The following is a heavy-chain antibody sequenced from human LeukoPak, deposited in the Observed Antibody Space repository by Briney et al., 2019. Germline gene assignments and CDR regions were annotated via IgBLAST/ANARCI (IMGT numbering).Heavy chain of an antibody. CDR2: ISGSGGST. CDR3: ASSSGSSVSSGGSCPDAFDI. J-gene: IGHJ3*02. CDR1: GFTFSSYA. Sequence: GGSLRLSCAASGFTFSSYAMSWVRQAPGKGLEWVSAISGSGGSTYYADSVKGRFTISRDNSKNTLYLQMNGLRAEDTAVYYCASSSGSSVSSGGSCPDAFDIWGQGTMVTVSS. V-gene: IGHV3-23*01. D-gene: IGHD2-15*01.